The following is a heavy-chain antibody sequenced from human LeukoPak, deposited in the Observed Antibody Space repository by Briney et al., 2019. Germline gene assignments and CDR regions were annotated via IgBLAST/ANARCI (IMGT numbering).Heavy chain of an antibody. CDR3: ARGDPYYHGSGSYSPYYFDY. J-gene: IGHJ4*02. D-gene: IGHD3-10*01. CDR1: LGSLSGYY. CDR2: INHSGST. V-gene: IGHV4-34*01. Sequence: SETLSLTRAVYLGSLSGYYWSLIRQPPGKGREWIGVINHSGSTNYNPSFKSRVAISIDTSKNQFSLKLSSVTAADTAVYYCARGDPYYHGSGSYSPYYFDYWGQGTLVTVS.